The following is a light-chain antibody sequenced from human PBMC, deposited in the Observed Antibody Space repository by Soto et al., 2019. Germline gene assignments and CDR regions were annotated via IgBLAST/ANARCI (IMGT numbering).Light chain of an antibody. CDR1: SSDVGTYTY. V-gene: IGLV2-11*01. Sequence: QSALTQPRSVSGSPGQSVTISCTGTSSDVGTYTYVSWYQQHPGKAPKLIIYDVIKRPSGVPDRFSGSKSGNTASLTISGLQAEDEADYYCCSYAGSYTHVFGTGTKVTVV. CDR2: DVI. J-gene: IGLJ1*01. CDR3: CSYAGSYTHV.